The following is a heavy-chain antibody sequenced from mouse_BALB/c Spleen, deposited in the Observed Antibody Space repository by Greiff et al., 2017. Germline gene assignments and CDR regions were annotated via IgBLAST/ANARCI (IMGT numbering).Heavy chain of an antibody. CDR1: GYTFTSYW. CDR3: TRYSIYGSSYGYFDV. V-gene: IGHV1-5*01. J-gene: IGHJ1*01. Sequence: EVKLVESGTVLARPGASVKMSCKASGYTFTSYWMHWVKQRPGQGLEWIGAIYPGNSDTSYNQKFKGKAKLTAVTSTSTAYMELSSLTNEDSAVYYCTRYSIYGSSYGYFDVWGAGTTVTVSS. CDR2: IYPGNSDT. D-gene: IGHD1-1*01.